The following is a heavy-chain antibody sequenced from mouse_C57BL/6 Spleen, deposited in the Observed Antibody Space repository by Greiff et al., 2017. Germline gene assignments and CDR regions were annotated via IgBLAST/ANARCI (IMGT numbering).Heavy chain of an antibody. V-gene: IGHV1-26*01. CDR2: INPNNGGT. CDR3: AGSDYGSRGAY. CDR1: GYTFTDYY. Sequence: EVQLQQSGPELVKPGASVKISCKASGYTFTDYYMNWVKQSHGKSLEWIGDINPNNGGTSYNQKFKGKATLTVDKSSSTAYMELRSLTSEDSAVYYCAGSDYGSRGAYWGQGTLVTVSA. J-gene: IGHJ3*01. D-gene: IGHD1-1*01.